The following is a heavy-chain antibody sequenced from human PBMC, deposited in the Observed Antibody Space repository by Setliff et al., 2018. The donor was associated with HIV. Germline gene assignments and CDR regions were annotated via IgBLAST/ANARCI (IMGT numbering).Heavy chain of an antibody. V-gene: IGHV4-59*04. J-gene: IGHJ4*02. Sequence: SETLSLTCTVSGGSISGYYWSWIRQPPGKGLEWIGYIHNSGRTSYNPSLRSRLSMSVDTPNNQLSLQLSSVTAADTAIYYCATIKPGGASFDNWGQGTLVTVSS. CDR2: IHNSGRT. CDR1: GGSISGYY. CDR3: ATIKPGGASFDN. D-gene: IGHD3-16*01.